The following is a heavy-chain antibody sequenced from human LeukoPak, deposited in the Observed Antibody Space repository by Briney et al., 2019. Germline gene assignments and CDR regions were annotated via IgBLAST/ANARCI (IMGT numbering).Heavy chain of an antibody. V-gene: IGHV3-30*02. J-gene: IGHJ4*02. Sequence: GGSLRLSCAASGFTFSSYGMHWVRQAPGKGLEWVAFIRYDGSNKYYADSVKGRFTISRDNSKNTLYLQMNSLRAEDTAVYYCAKSWPFLTGSVRGGDYWGQGTLVTVSS. CDR1: GFTFSSYG. CDR2: IRYDGSNK. CDR3: AKSWPFLTGSVRGGDY. D-gene: IGHD3-9*01.